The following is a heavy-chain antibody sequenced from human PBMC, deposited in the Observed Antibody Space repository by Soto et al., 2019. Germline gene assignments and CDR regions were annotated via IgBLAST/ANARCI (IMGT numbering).Heavy chain of an antibody. Sequence: EVQLLESGGGLAQPGGSLRLSCAASGFTFSSYSMNWVRHAPGKGLEWVSIISGSGGVTSYADSVKGRFTISRDNSKNRLFLQMKSLRDEDTAVYYCAKVTVCCVSRCDDGIDIWGHGKLVTVS. CDR1: GFTFSSYS. CDR3: AKVTVCCVSRCDDGIDI. CDR2: ISGSGGVT. V-gene: IGHV3-23*01. J-gene: IGHJ3*02. D-gene: IGHD2-21*01.